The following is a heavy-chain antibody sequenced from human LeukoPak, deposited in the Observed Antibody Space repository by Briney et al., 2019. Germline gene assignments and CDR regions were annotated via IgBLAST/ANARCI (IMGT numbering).Heavy chain of an antibody. D-gene: IGHD3-10*01. CDR3: ARHSDVIGAI. J-gene: IGHJ4*02. V-gene: IGHV5-51*01. CDR1: GYTFTHQW. Sequence: GESLKISCKASGYTFTHQWIGWVRQKSGSGLEWMEIIYPRDSDTRYSPSFQGHVSISADTSINTAYLGWSRLEASDTAIYYCARHSDVIGAIWGQGTLVTVSS. CDR2: IYPRDSDT.